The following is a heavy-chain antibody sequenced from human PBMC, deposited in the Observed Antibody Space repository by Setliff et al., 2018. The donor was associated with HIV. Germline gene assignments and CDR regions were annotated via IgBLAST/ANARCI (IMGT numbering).Heavy chain of an antibody. V-gene: IGHV3-21*01. CDR3: ARDPTAHSNNPSGYFDN. CDR2: ISSSSSYI. D-gene: IGHD1-1*01. Sequence: PGGSLRLSCAASGFILSDYYVDWVRQAPGKGLEWVSSISSSSSYIYYADSVKGRFTISRDNAKNSLYLQMNSLRAEDTAMYYCARDPTAHSNNPSGYFDNWGQGTLVTVSS. J-gene: IGHJ4*02. CDR1: GFILSDYY.